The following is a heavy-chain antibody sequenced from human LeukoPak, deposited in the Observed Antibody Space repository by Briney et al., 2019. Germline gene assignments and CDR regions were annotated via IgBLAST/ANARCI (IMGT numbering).Heavy chain of an antibody. CDR2: IYYSGST. J-gene: IGHJ4*02. V-gene: IGHV4-38-2*02. Sequence: SETLSLTCTVSGYSISSGYYWGWIRQPPGKGLEWIGSIYYSGSTYYNPSLKSRVTISVDTSKNQFSLKLSSVTAADTAVYYCARDRLLRFLEWIDYWGQGTLVTVSS. D-gene: IGHD3-3*01. CDR3: ARDRLLRFLEWIDY. CDR1: GYSISSGYY.